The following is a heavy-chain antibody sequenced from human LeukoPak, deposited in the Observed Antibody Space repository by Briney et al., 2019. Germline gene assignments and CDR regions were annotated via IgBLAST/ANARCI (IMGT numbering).Heavy chain of an antibody. CDR1: GYTITMYY. CDR2: INPSDGAT. CDR3: AREQRGGLGGHWGGLFASYYTYYYMEV. D-gene: IGHD3-3*01. J-gene: IGHJ6*03. Sequence: GASVKVSCKASGYTITMYYIHWVRQAPGQGLEWMGMINPSDGATTYAQRFQGRVTMTRDMSTTTVYMDLRSLRSEDTAVYFCAREQRGGLGGHWGGLFASYYTYYYMEVWGRGTTVTVSS. V-gene: IGHV1-46*01.